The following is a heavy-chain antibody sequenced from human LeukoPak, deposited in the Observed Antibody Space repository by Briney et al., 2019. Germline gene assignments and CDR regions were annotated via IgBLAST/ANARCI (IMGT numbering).Heavy chain of an antibody. CDR3: ARGSEGYCSGGGCYHGMDV. CDR1: GFTFSSYW. CDR2: ISSSSSYI. D-gene: IGHD2-15*01. V-gene: IGHV3-21*01. J-gene: IGHJ6*01. Sequence: GGSLRLSCAASGFTFSSYWMNWVRQAPGKGLEWVSYISSSSSYIYYADSVKGRFTISRDNAENSLYLQMNSLRAEDTAVYYCARGSEGYCSGGGCYHGMDVWGQGTTVTVSS.